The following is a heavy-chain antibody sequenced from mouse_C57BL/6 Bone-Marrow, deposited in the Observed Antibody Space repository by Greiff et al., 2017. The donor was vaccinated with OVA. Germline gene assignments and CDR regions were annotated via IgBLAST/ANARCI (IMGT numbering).Heavy chain of an antibody. V-gene: IGHV1-64*01. J-gene: IGHJ4*01. CDR1: GYTFTSYW. CDR2: IHPNSGST. D-gene: IGHD2-5*01. CDR3: ARENSKEAMDY. Sequence: VQLQQPGAELVKPGASVKLSCKASGYTFTSYWMHWVKQRPGQGLEWIGMIHPNSGSTNYNEKFKSKATLTVDKSSSTAYMQLSSLTSEDSAVYYCARENSKEAMDYWGQVTSVTVSS.